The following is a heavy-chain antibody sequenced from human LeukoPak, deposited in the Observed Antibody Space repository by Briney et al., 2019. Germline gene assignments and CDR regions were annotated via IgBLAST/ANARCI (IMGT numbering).Heavy chain of an antibody. CDR1: GGSISSYY. CDR3: ARHGGYGDYGYFDY. V-gene: IGHV4-4*09. Sequence: SETLSLTCTVSGGSISSYYWSWIRQPPGKGLEWIGYIYTSGSTNYNPSLKSRVTISVDTSKNQFSLKLSSVTAADTAVYYCARHGGYGDYGYFDYWGQGTLVTVSS. D-gene: IGHD4-17*01. CDR2: IYTSGST. J-gene: IGHJ4*02.